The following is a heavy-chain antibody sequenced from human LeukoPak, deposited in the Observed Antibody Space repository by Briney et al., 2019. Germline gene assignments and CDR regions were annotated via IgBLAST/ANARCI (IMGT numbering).Heavy chain of an antibody. CDR3: AKDGERQLRITMIVVVPWYFDL. V-gene: IGHV3-23*01. CDR2: ISGSGGST. D-gene: IGHD3-22*01. CDR1: GFTFSSYA. Sequence: SGGSLRLSCAASGFTFSSYAMSWVRQAPGKGLEWVSAISGSGGSTYYADSVKGRFTISRDNSKNTLYLQMNSLRAEDTAVYYCAKDGERQLRITMIVVVPWYFDLWGRGTLVTVSS. J-gene: IGHJ2*01.